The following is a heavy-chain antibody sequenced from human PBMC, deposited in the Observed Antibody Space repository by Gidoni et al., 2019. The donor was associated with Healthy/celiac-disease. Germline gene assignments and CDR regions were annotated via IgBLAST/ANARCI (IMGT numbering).Heavy chain of an antibody. V-gene: IGHV3-9*01. CDR1: GFPFADYA. J-gene: IGHJ4*02. Sequence: EVQLVASGGGLVQPGRSLRLSCAASGFPFADYAMHWVRQAPGKGLEWVSGISWNSGSIGYADSVKGRFTISRDNAKNSLYLQMNSLRAEDTALYYCAKDSGHSSSSPIDYWGQGTLVTVSS. D-gene: IGHD6-6*01. CDR3: AKDSGHSSSSPIDY. CDR2: ISWNSGSI.